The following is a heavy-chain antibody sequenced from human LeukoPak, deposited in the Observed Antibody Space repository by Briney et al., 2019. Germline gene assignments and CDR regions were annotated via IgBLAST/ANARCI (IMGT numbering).Heavy chain of an antibody. D-gene: IGHD3-3*01. Sequence: SETLSLTCTVSGGSISSSSYYWGWIRQPPGKGLEWIGSIYYSGSTYYNPSLKSRVTISVDTSKNQFSLKLSSVTAADTAVYYCARDHEWIYFDYWGQGTLATVSS. CDR1: GGSISSSSYY. CDR2: IYYSGST. CDR3: ARDHEWIYFDY. J-gene: IGHJ4*02. V-gene: IGHV4-39*07.